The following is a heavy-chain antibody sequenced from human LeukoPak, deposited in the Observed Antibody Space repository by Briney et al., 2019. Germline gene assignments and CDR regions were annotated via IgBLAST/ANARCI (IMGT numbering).Heavy chain of an antibody. D-gene: IGHD4/OR15-4a*01. Sequence: SETLSLTCAVYGGSFSGYYWSWIRQPPGKGLEWIGEINHSGSTNYNPSLKSRVTISVDTSKNQFSLKLSSVTADDTAVYYCAGDTLGEGEDANYAVYYFDYWGQGTVVTVSS. V-gene: IGHV4-34*01. CDR2: INHSGST. J-gene: IGHJ4*02. CDR1: GGSFSGYY. CDR3: AGDTLGEGEDANYAVYYFDY.